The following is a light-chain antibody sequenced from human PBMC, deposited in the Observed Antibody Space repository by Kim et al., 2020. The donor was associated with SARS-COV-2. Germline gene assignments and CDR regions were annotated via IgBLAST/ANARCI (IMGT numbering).Light chain of an antibody. J-gene: IGLJ2*01. CDR2: EVS. V-gene: IGLV2-18*02. CDR3: SSYTTSNTLL. CDR1: SSDLGSYNR. Sequence: QSALTQPPSVSGSPGQSVTISCTGTSSDLGSYNRVSWYQQSPGTAPRLMIYEVSDRPSGVPDRFSGSKSGRTASLTISGLQAEDEAYYYCSSYTTSNTLLFGGGTQLTVL.